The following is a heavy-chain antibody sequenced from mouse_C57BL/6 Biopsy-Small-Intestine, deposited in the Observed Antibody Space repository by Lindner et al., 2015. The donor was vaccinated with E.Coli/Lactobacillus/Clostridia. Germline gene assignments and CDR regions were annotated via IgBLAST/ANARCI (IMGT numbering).Heavy chain of an antibody. D-gene: IGHD2-12*01. Sequence: VQLQESGGGLVQPKGSLKLSCAVSGFSFNTYAMNWVRQAPGKGLEWVARIRSKSNNYATYYADSVKDRFTISRDDSESMLYLQMNNLKTEDTAMYYCVRQTLLSYAMDYWGSRNLSHRLL. CDR3: VRQTLLSYAMDY. CDR1: GFSFNTYA. V-gene: IGHV10-1*01. J-gene: IGHJ4*01. CDR2: IRSKSNNYAT.